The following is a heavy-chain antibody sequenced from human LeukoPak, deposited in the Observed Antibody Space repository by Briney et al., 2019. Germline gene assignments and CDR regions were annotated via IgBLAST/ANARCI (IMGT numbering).Heavy chain of an antibody. CDR1: GFTFSSDG. CDR3: AKDGSNYYGSGSYFDY. J-gene: IGHJ4*02. CDR2: IRYDGSNK. D-gene: IGHD3-10*01. Sequence: PGGSLRLSCAASGFTFSSDGMHWVRQAPGKGLEWVAFIRYDGSNKYYADSVKGRFTISRDNSKNTLYLQMNSLRAEDTAVYYCAKDGSNYYGSGSYFDYWGQGTLVTVSS. V-gene: IGHV3-30*02.